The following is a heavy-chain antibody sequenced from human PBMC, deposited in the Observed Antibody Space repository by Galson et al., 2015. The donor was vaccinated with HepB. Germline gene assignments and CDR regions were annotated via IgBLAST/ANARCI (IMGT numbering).Heavy chain of an antibody. CDR2: VISTGGGYI. D-gene: IGHD5-24*01. CDR3: ARDKPIRGDGH. V-gene: IGHV3-21*01. J-gene: IGHJ4*02. Sequence: PRSFCAAAGGPFCSYYMMWCRQAPAGGREGVASVISTGGGYIFYADSVKGRFTVSRDEAKNTLYLEMNSLGNEDTAVYYCARDKPIRGDGHGGQGNLV. CDR1: GGPFCSYY.